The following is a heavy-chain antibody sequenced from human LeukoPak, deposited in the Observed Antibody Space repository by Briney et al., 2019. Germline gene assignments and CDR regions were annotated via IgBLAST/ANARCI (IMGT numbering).Heavy chain of an antibody. CDR3: AKGLVVVPDGMDV. CDR2: ISGSGGST. J-gene: IGHJ6*02. Sequence: PGGSLRLSCAASGFTFSSYAMSWVRQALGKGLEWVSAISGSGGSTYYADSVEGRFTISRDNSKNTLYLQMNSLRAEDTAVYYCAKGLVVVPDGMDVWGQGTTVTVSS. V-gene: IGHV3-23*01. D-gene: IGHD2-2*01. CDR1: GFTFSSYA.